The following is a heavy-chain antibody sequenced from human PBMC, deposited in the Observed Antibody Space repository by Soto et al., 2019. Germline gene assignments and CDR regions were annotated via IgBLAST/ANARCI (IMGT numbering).Heavy chain of an antibody. CDR3: ARGVYGSGNYYTGPSAFDI. J-gene: IGHJ3*02. V-gene: IGHV1-69*06. CDR2: TIPVFNTA. Sequence: QVQLEQSGAEVKKPGSSVKISCKASGGTLSDHGVSWLRQAPGQGLEWVGGTIPVFNTANYAPKFQGRVTIAADTSTTIAYMELGSLRSDDTAFYYCARGVYGSGNYYTGPSAFDIWGQGTLVIVSS. D-gene: IGHD3-10*01. CDR1: GGTLSDHG.